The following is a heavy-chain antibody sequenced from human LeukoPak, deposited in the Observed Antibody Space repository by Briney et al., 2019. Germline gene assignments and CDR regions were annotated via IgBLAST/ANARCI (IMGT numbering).Heavy chain of an antibody. CDR1: GYTFTGYY. V-gene: IGHV1-2*02. CDR3: ARVSGYYGSGVESSWKELDY. Sequence: ASVKLSCKASGYTFTGYYMHWVRQAPGQGLEWVVWINPISGGTNYAQKFQGRVTMTRDTSISTAYMELSRLRSDDTAVYYCARVSGYYGSGVESSWKELDYWGQGTVVTVSS. J-gene: IGHJ4*02. D-gene: IGHD3-10*01. CDR2: INPISGGT.